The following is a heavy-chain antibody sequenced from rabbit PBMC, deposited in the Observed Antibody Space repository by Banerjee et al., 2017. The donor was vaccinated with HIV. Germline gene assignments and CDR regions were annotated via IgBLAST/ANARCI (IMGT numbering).Heavy chain of an antibody. V-gene: IGHV1S45*01. D-gene: IGHD1-1*01. J-gene: IGHJ4*01. CDR3: AREAVGSGMYYFNL. Sequence: QEQLVESGGGLVQPEGSRTLTCTASGIGFSFYYYMCWVRQAPGKGLEWIACINTISGNTVYASWAKGRFTISKTSSTTVTLQMTSLTAADTATYFCAREAVGSGMYYFNLWGPGTLVTVS. CDR1: GIGFSFYYY. CDR2: INTISGNT.